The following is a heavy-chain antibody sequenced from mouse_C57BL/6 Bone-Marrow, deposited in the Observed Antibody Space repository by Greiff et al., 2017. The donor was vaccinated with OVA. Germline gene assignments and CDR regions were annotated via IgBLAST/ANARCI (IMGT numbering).Heavy chain of an antibody. J-gene: IGHJ4*01. V-gene: IGHV3-6*01. CDR3: ARLDY. Sequence: ESGPGLVKPSQSLSLTCSVTGYSIPSGYYWNWIRQFPGNKLEWMGYISYDGSNNYNPSLKNRISITRDTSKNQFFLKLNSVTTEDTATYYCARLDYWGQGTSVTVSS. CDR2: ISYDGSN. CDR1: GYSIPSGYY.